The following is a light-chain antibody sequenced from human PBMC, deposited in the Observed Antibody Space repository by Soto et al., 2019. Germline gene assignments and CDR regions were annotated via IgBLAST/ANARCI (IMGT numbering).Light chain of an antibody. V-gene: IGLV2-14*01. CDR1: SSDVGGYNY. J-gene: IGLJ2*01. CDR2: DVS. CDR3: SSYTSSVSVV. Sequence: QSALTQSASVSGSPGQSITISCTGTSSDVGGYNYVSWYQQHPGKAPKLMIYDVSNRPSGVSNRFSGSKSGNTASLTISGLQAEDEANYYCSSYTSSVSVVFGGGTQVTVL.